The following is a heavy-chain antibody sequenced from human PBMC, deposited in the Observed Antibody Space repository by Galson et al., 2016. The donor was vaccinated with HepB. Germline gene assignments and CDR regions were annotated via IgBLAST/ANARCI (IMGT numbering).Heavy chain of an antibody. V-gene: IGHV1-18*01. CDR1: GYTFSSYA. CDR2: ISDYTGHK. Sequence: SVKVSCKASGYTFSSYAIAWVRQAPGQGLEWMGWISDYTGHKHYAQKFQGRLTLTMDTSTTTASMELKSLRLDDTAVYYCAREFGITGSITPFDAWGQGALFTVSS. J-gene: IGHJ4*02. CDR3: AREFGITGSITPFDA. D-gene: IGHD3-10*01.